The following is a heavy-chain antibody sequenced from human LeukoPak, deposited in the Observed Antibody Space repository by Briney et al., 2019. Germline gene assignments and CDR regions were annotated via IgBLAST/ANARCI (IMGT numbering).Heavy chain of an antibody. CDR3: AREGITIFGVVTDFDY. J-gene: IGHJ4*02. D-gene: IGHD3-3*01. V-gene: IGHV4-38-2*02. CDR2: IYHSGRT. CDR1: GYSISSGYD. Sequence: NSSETLSLTCTVSGYSISSGYDWGWIRQPPGKGLEWIGSIYHSGRTYYNPSLKRRVTISVDTSKNQFSLKLSSVTAADTAVYYCAREGITIFGVVTDFDYWGQGTLVTVSS.